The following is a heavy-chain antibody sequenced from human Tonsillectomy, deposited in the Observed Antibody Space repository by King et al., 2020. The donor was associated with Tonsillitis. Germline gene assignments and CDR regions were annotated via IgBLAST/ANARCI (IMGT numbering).Heavy chain of an antibody. V-gene: IGHV1-69*01. CDR2: LLPKVRTA. D-gene: IGHD3-16*02. J-gene: IGHJ3*02. CDR1: GGTFNSFA. CDR3: ACHLWGSYRWGNFDI. Sequence: VQLVESGAEVRKPGSSVKVSCTASGGTFNSFAISWVRQAPGQGLEWMGGLLPKVRTANYTQNFQGRVTITADESTRTVYMELSSLRSEDTAVYYCACHLWGSYRWGNFDIWGQGTVVIVSS.